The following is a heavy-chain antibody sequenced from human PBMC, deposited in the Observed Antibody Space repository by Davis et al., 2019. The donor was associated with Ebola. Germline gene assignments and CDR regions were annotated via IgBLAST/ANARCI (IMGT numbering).Heavy chain of an antibody. CDR3: AKVALDILTGYYMGHYSYGMDV. CDR2: LSGSGGAT. Sequence: GESLKISCVASGFAFRNYAMSWVRQAPGKGLEWVSALSGSGGATYYAGSVKGRFTISRDNSKNTVYLEMNSLRAEDTALYYCAKVALDILTGYYMGHYSYGMDVWGQGTTVTVSS. V-gene: IGHV3-23*01. D-gene: IGHD3-9*01. CDR1: GFAFRNYA. J-gene: IGHJ6*02.